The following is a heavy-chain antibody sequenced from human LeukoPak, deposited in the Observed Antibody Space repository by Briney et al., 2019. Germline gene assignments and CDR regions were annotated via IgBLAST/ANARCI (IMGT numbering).Heavy chain of an antibody. CDR2: IYYSGST. CDR3: ARGIAAAGTGFDY. CDR1: GGSISNYY. Sequence: SETLSLTCTVSGGSISNYYWSWIRQPPGKGLEGGGYIYYSGSTNYNPSLKSRVTISVDTSKNQFSLKLSSVTAADTAVYYCARGIAAAGTGFDYWGQGTLVTVSS. D-gene: IGHD6-13*01. V-gene: IGHV4-59*01. J-gene: IGHJ4*02.